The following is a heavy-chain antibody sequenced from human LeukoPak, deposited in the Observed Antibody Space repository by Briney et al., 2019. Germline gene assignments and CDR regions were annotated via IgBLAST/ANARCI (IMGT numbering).Heavy chain of an antibody. J-gene: IGHJ4*02. CDR3: ESDADYGFDR. CDR1: GSTFNSYW. CDR2: ISGDGPST. D-gene: IGHD4-17*01. Sequence: GGSLRLSCAASGSTFNSYWMHWVRQPPGKGPLCVSRISGDGPSTNYADSVKGRFTISRDNAKNTLYLQMNSLRAEDTAVYYCESDADYGFDRWGQGTLVTVSS. V-gene: IGHV3-74*01.